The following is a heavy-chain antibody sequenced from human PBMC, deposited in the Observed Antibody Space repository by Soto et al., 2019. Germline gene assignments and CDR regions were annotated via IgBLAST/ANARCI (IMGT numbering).Heavy chain of an antibody. D-gene: IGHD2-8*01. Sequence: GVSLRLSCEASGFTFSDHYMDWVRQAPGKGLEWIGRSRNKANNYITEYAASVTGRFTISRDDSKNSLYLQMNSLKVEDTAVYYCANYFGDKYGHWGQGTLVTVSS. J-gene: IGHJ4*02. V-gene: IGHV3-72*01. CDR2: SRNKANNYIT. CDR3: ANYFGDKYGH. CDR1: GFTFSDHY.